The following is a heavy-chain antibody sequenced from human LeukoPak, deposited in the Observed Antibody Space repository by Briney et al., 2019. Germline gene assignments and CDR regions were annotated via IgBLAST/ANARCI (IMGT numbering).Heavy chain of an antibody. V-gene: IGHV1-2*02. Sequence: ASVKVSCKASGYTFTSYGISWVRQAPGQGLGWMGWINPNSGGTNYAQKFQGRVTMTRDTSISTAYMELSRLRSDDTAVYYCARAEIRTGTTASSSLTQPKWGQGTLVTVSS. CDR1: GYTFTSYG. CDR2: INPNSGGT. CDR3: ARAEIRTGTTASSSLTQPK. D-gene: IGHD1-7*01. J-gene: IGHJ4*02.